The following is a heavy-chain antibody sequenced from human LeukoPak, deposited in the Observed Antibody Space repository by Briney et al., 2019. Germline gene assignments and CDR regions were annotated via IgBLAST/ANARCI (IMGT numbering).Heavy chain of an antibody. D-gene: IGHD3-10*01. J-gene: IGHJ4*02. V-gene: IGHV3-64*01. CDR1: GYTFTSYY. Sequence: SCKASGYTFTSYYMHWVRQAPGKGLEYVSAISSNGGSTYYANSVKGRFTISRDNSKNTLYLQMGSLRAEDMAVYYCARTASMVRGVTTFDYWGQGTLVTVSS. CDR3: ARTASMVRGVTTFDY. CDR2: ISSNGGST.